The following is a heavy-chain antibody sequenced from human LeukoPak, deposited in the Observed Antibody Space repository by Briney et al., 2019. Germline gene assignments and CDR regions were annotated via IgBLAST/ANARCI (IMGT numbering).Heavy chain of an antibody. CDR3: ARDPHYYDSSGSGDAFDI. CDR1: GFTVSSNY. CDR2: IDSGGST. D-gene: IGHD3-22*01. Sequence: PGGSLRLSCAASGFTVSSNYMSWVRQAPGKGLEWVSVIDSGGSTYYADSVKGRFTISRDNSKNTLYLQMNSLRAEDTAVYYCARDPHYYDSSGSGDAFDIWGQGTMVTVSS. J-gene: IGHJ3*02. V-gene: IGHV3-53*01.